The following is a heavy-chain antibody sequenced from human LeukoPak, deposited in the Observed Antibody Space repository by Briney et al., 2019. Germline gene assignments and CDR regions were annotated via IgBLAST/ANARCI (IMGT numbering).Heavy chain of an antibody. CDR3: ARDAGYCSGGSCYSYYYYMDV. J-gene: IGHJ6*03. Sequence: GASVKVSCKASGYTFTSFGISWVRQAPGQGLEWMGWISAYNGNTNYAQKLQGRVTMTTDTSTSTAYMELRSLRSGDTAVYYCARDAGYCSGGSCYSYYYYMDVWGKGTTVTVSS. V-gene: IGHV1-18*01. D-gene: IGHD2-15*01. CDR2: ISAYNGNT. CDR1: GYTFTSFG.